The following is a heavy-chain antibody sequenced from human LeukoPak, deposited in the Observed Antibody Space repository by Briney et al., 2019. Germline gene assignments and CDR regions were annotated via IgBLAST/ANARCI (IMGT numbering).Heavy chain of an antibody. D-gene: IGHD2-2*02. CDR3: ARGDGDIVVVPAAIAGHAFDI. Sequence: SCKASGYTFTSYGISWVRQAPGKVLEWVAVISYDGSNKYYADSVKGRFTISRDNSKNTLYLQMNSLRAEDTAVYYCARGDGDIVVVPAAIAGHAFDIWGQGTMVTVSS. CDR1: GYTFTSYG. J-gene: IGHJ3*02. CDR2: ISYDGSNK. V-gene: IGHV3-30-3*01.